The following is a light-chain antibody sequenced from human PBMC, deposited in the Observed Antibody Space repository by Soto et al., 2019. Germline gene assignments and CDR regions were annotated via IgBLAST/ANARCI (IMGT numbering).Light chain of an antibody. V-gene: IGKV3-15*01. CDR1: QSVSSY. CDR3: QQYNNWPSWT. CDR2: GAS. Sequence: VRTQSPATLSMSPGERATLSCRASQSVSSYLAWYQQKPGQAPRLLIYGASTRATGIPARFSGSGSGTEFTLTISSLQSEDFAVYYCQQYNNWPSWTFGQGTKV. J-gene: IGKJ1*01.